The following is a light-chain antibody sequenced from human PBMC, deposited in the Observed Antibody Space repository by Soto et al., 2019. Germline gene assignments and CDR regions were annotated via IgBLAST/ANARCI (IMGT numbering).Light chain of an antibody. Sequence: DVQRTQSPSSLSASVGDRVTITCRSSQSISNYLNWYQQNPGKPPRVLIYGATNVQSGVPSRLSGSGPGTDFTLTIPNLRPEDFATYYCHQTYSPPLTFGQGARLEI. CDR2: GAT. CDR3: HQTYSPPLT. V-gene: IGKV1-39*01. J-gene: IGKJ5*01. CDR1: QSISNY.